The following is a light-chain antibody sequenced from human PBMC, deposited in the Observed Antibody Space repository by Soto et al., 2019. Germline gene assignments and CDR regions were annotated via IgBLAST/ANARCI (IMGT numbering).Light chain of an antibody. CDR1: QSISSW. CDR3: QQYNSYWT. CDR2: KAS. Sequence: DIQMTQSPSCLSASVGXRVXITCRASQSISSWLAWYQQKPGKAPKLLIYKASSLESGVPSRFSGSGSGTEFTLTISSLQPDDFATYYCQQYNSYWTFGQGTKVDIK. J-gene: IGKJ1*01. V-gene: IGKV1-5*03.